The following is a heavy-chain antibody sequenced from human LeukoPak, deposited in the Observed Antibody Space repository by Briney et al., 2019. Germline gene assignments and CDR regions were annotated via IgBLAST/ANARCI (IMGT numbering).Heavy chain of an antibody. J-gene: IGHJ4*02. CDR3: ARSRGQMATTPWGF. V-gene: IGHV3-53*01. Sequence: PGGSLRLSCAASGFTVSSNYMSWVRQAPGKGLEWVSVIYSGGSTYYADSVKGRFTISRDNSKNTLYLQMNSLRAEDTAVYYCARSRGQMATTPWGFWGQGTLVTVSS. D-gene: IGHD5-24*01. CDR2: IYSGGST. CDR1: GFTVSSNY.